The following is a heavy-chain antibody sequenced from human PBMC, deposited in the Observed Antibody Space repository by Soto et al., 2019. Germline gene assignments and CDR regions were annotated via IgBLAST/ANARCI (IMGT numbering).Heavy chain of an antibody. CDR2: ISYDGSNK. CDR1: GFTFSSYA. CDR3: AREPHLTFDF. V-gene: IGHV3-30-3*01. Sequence: SLRLSCAASGFTFSSYAMHWVRQAPGKGLEWVAVISYDGSNKYYADSVKGRFTISRDNSKNTLYLQMNSLRAEDTAVYYCAREPHLTFDFWGQGTLVTVSS. J-gene: IGHJ4*02.